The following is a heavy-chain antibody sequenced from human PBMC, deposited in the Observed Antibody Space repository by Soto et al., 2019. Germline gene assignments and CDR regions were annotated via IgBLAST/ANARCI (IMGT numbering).Heavy chain of an antibody. Sequence: PGGSLSLSCAASGFTFGSYGMHWVRQAPGKGLEWVAVIWYDGSNKYYADSVKGRFTISRDNSKNTLYLQMNSLRAEDTAVYYCAREALYCTNGVCYDDYWGQGTPVTVSS. CDR2: IWYDGSNK. CDR1: GFTFGSYG. CDR3: AREALYCTNGVCYDDY. D-gene: IGHD2-8*01. J-gene: IGHJ4*02. V-gene: IGHV3-33*08.